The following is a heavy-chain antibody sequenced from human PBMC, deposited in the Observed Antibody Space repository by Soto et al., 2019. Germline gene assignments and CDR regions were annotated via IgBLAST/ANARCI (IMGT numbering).Heavy chain of an antibody. V-gene: IGHV5-10-1*01. D-gene: IGHD5-18*01. J-gene: IGHJ6*02. CDR1: GYGFTSYW. CDR3: ARLGYSYGPYYYYGMDV. Sequence: RESLKISCKGSGYGFTSYWISWVRQMPGKGLEWMGRIDPSDSYTNYSPSFQGHVTISADKSISTAYLQWSSLKASDTAMYYCARLGYSYGPYYYYGMDVWGQGTTVTVSS. CDR2: IDPSDSYT.